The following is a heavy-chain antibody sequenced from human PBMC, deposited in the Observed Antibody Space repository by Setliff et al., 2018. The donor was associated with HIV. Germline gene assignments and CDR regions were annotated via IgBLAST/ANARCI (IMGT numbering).Heavy chain of an antibody. J-gene: IGHJ6*03. Sequence: EASVKVSCKASGYTFTSYYMHWVRQAPGQGLEWMGIINPSGGSTSYAQKFQGRVTMTRDTSTSTVYMELSSLRSEDTAVYYCARVGAYCGGDYESYYYMDVWGKGTTVTVSS. CDR3: ARVGAYCGGDYESYYYMDV. V-gene: IGHV1-46*01. D-gene: IGHD2-21*02. CDR2: INPSGGST. CDR1: GYTFTSYY.